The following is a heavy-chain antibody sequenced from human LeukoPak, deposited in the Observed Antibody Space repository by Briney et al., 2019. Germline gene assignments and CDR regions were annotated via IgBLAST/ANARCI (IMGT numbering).Heavy chain of an antibody. CDR1: GFTFSSYL. CDR2: IKRDGSEK. J-gene: IGHJ4*02. CDR3: ARERYSSGASSFDY. V-gene: IGHV3-7*01. D-gene: IGHD1-14*01. Sequence: GGSLRLSCAASGFTFSSYLMSWVRQAPGKGLEWVANIKRDGSEKYYVDSVKGRFTISRDNAKNSLYLQMDSLRAEDTAVYYCARERYSSGASSFDYWGQGTLATVSS.